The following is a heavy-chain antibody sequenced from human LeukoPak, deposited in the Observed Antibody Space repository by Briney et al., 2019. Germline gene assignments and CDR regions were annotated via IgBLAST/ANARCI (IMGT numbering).Heavy chain of an antibody. CDR1: GFTFSTSW. J-gene: IGHJ3*02. CDR2: IKPDGSEE. CDR3: AKGLGSHDAFDI. V-gene: IGHV3-7*03. Sequence: GGSLRLSCAASGFTFSTSWMSWVRQAPEKGLEWVANIKPDGSEEHSVDSVKGRFTISRDNAKNSLYLQMNSLRAEDMALYYCAKGLGSHDAFDIWGQGTMVTVSS.